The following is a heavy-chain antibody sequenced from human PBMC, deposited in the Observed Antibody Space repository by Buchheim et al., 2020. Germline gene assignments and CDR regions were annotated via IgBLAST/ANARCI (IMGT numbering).Heavy chain of an antibody. V-gene: IGHV3-74*01. Sequence: EVQLVESGGGLVQPGGSLRLSCAASGFTFSDYWMSWVRQAPGKGLVRVSYIDTDGRKTGYADSVKGRFTISRDNAKNTLYLHMTSLRVEDTAVYYCVRDRGWTAFDHWGQGAL. CDR1: GFTFSDYW. CDR2: IDTDGRKT. CDR3: VRDRGWTAFDH. D-gene: IGHD2-15*01. J-gene: IGHJ5*02.